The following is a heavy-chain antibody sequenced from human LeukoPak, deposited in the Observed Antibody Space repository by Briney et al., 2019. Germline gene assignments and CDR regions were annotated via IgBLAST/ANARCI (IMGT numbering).Heavy chain of an antibody. Sequence: PSETLSLTCTVSGGSISSYYWSWIRQPLGKGLEWIGYIYTSGSTNYNPSLKSRVTISVDTSKNQFSLKLSSVTAADTAVYYCARGHGDYVQYYYYMDVWGKGTTVTVSS. CDR1: GGSISSYY. D-gene: IGHD4-17*01. V-gene: IGHV4-4*09. CDR2: IYTSGST. J-gene: IGHJ6*03. CDR3: ARGHGDYVQYYYYMDV.